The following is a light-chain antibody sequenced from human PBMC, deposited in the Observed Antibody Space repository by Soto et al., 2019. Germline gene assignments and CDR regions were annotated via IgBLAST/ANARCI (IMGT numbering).Light chain of an antibody. Sequence: VLTQSPGTLSSSPGERATLSCRASQSVSSSYLAWYQQKPGQAPRLLIYGASSRATGIPDRFSGSGSGTDFTLTISRLEPEDFAVYYCQQYGSSPWTFGQGTKVDIK. CDR1: QSVSSSY. CDR3: QQYGSSPWT. V-gene: IGKV3-20*01. CDR2: GAS. J-gene: IGKJ1*01.